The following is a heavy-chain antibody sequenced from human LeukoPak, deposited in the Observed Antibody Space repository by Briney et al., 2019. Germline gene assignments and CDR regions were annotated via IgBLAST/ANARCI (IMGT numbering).Heavy chain of an antibody. CDR2: INPSGGST. CDR3: ARDRASGSYQVSFCYALDV. V-gene: IGHV1-46*01. CDR1: GYTFTSYY. D-gene: IGHD3-10*01. Sequence: ASVKVSCKASGYTFTSYYIHWVRQAPGQGLAWMGVINPSGGSTTYAQNFQGRVTMTTDTSTSTVYMELSSLRSEDTAVYYCARDRASGSYQVSFCYALDVWGLGTTVTVSS. J-gene: IGHJ6*02.